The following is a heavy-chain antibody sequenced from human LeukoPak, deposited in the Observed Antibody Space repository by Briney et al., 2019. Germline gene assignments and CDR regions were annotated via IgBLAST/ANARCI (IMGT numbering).Heavy chain of an antibody. J-gene: IGHJ3*02. CDR1: GFTFSSYG. CDR2: IWYDGSNK. D-gene: IGHD3/OR15-3a*01. Sequence: GGSLRLSCAASGFTFSSYGMHWVRQAPGKGLEWVAVIWYDGSNKYYADSVKGRFTISRDNAKNSLYLQMNSLGAEDTALYYCAKDMDWSAGDAFDIWGQGTMVTVSS. V-gene: IGHV3-33*03. CDR3: AKDMDWSAGDAFDI.